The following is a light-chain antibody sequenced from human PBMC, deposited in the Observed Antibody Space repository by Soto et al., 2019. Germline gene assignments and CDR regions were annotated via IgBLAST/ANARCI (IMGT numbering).Light chain of an antibody. V-gene: IGLV1-40*01. J-gene: IGLJ1*01. CDR2: GNG. CDR1: SSNIGRGHD. CDR3: QSYDSSLSGSEV. Sequence: QSVLTQPPSVSGAPGQRVTISCTGSSSNIGRGHDVHWYQQLPGTAPKLLIYGNGNRPSGVPERFSGSKSGTSASLAITGLQAEDEADYYCQSYDSSLSGSEVFGTGTKVTVL.